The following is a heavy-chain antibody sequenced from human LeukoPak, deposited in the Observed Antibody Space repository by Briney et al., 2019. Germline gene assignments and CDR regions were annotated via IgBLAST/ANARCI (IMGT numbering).Heavy chain of an antibody. J-gene: IGHJ4*02. CDR2: IYYSGST. CDR1: GGSISSYY. V-gene: IGHV4-59*12. Sequence: SETLSLTCTVSGGSISSYYWSWIRQPPGKRLEWIGYIYYSGSTNYNPSLKSRVTISVDTSKNQFSLKLSSVTAADTAVYYCARGQTIVGATGDFWGQGTLVTVSS. CDR3: ARGQTIVGATGDF. D-gene: IGHD1-26*01.